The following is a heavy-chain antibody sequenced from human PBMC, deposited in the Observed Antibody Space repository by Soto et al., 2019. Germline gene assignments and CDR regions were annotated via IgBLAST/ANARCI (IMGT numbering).Heavy chain of an antibody. J-gene: IGHJ4*01. CDR3: PHTHDGHRRQDPFYY. V-gene: IGHV2-5*02. CDR2: IYWEEDK. D-gene: IGHD2-15*01. CDR1: GFSLTSSGAG. Sequence: QITLKESGPTLLTPTQTLTLTCSFSGFSLTSSGAGVGWIRQPPGKALERRAVIYWEEDKRYSPSLRSSFTITNDTSKNQVGLTMTNLDPAYTPTYLCPHTHDGHRRQDPFYYWFHQTMVTVSS.